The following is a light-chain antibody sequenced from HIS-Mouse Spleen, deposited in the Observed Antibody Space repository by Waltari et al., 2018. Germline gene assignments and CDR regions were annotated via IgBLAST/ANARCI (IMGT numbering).Light chain of an antibody. CDR2: RNN. J-gene: IGLJ1*01. CDR1: SSNIGSTH. Sequence: QSVLTQPPSASGTPGQRVTISCSGSSSNIGSTHVYWFQQLPGTAPKLLSYRNNQRPSGVPDRFSGSKSGTSASLAISGLRSEDEADYYCAAWDDSLSGYVFGTGTKVTVL. V-gene: IGLV1-47*01. CDR3: AAWDDSLSGYV.